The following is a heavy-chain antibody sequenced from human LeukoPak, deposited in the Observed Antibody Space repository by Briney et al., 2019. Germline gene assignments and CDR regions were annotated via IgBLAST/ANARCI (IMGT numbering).Heavy chain of an antibody. J-gene: IGHJ4*02. D-gene: IGHD3-3*01. CDR1: GYTFSGYY. CDR3: AIYEVDY. V-gene: IGHV1-2*02. CDR2: INPKSGDA. Sequence: ASVKVSCKASGYTFSGYYIHWLRQAPGQGLEWMGWINPKSGDANYAQKFQGRVTMTRDTSISTAYMELSRLRSDDSAVYYCAIYEVDYWGQGTLVTVSS.